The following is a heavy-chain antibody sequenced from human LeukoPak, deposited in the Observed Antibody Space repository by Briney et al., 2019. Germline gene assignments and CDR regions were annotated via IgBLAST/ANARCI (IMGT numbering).Heavy chain of an antibody. CDR2: IYYSGST. J-gene: IGHJ4*02. V-gene: IGHV4-59*01. D-gene: IGHD3-9*01. Sequence: SETLSLTCTVSGGSISSYYWSWIRQPPGKGLDWIGYIYYSGSTNYNPSLKGRVTISVDTSKNQFSLKLSSVTAAHTAVYYCARNYDILTGCCVLDYWGQGTLVTVSS. CDR1: GGSISSYY. CDR3: ARNYDILTGCCVLDY.